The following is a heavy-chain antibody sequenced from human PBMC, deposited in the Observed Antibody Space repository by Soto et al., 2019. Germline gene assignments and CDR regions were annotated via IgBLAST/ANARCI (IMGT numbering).Heavy chain of an antibody. CDR1: GFTFTTYW. CDR3: TRGPRASSTGTGAH. CDR2: INGDGSST. V-gene: IGHV3-74*01. J-gene: IGHJ4*02. Sequence: LRLSFAASGFTFTTYWMHWVRQVPGKGLFWVPRINGDGSSTTYADSVKGRFTISRDNAKNTLYLQMNSLRAEDTAVYYCTRGPRASSTGTGAHWGQGTLVTVS. D-gene: IGHD1-1*01.